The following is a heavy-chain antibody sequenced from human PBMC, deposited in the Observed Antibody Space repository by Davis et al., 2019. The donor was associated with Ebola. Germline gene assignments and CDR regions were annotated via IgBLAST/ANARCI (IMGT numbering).Heavy chain of an antibody. D-gene: IGHD2-15*01. CDR2: IWYDGSNK. Sequence: PGGSLRLSCAASGFTFSSYGMHWVRQAPGKGLEWVAVIWYDGSNKYYADSVKGRFTISRDNSKNTLYLQMNSLRAEDTAVYYCARVSDCSGGSCYGAFDIWGQGTMVTVSS. J-gene: IGHJ3*02. CDR3: ARVSDCSGGSCYGAFDI. CDR1: GFTFSSYG. V-gene: IGHV3-33*01.